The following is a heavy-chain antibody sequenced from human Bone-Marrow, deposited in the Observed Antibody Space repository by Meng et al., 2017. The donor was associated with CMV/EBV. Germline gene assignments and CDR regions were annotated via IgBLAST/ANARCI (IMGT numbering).Heavy chain of an antibody. D-gene: IGHD5-12*01. CDR2: ISGSGNDI. V-gene: IGHV3-11*04. J-gene: IGHJ4*02. CDR1: GITFSDFY. Sequence: GGSLRLSCAASGITFSDFYMTWFRQAPGKGPESLSYISGSGNDINYADSVRGRFTVSRDNAGRSLYLQLNSLRVEDTAVYYCAQHTRVATKWGPGTPVTVSS. CDR3: AQHTRVATK.